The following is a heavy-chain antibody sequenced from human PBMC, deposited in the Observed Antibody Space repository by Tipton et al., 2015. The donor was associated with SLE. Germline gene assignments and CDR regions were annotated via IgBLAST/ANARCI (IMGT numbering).Heavy chain of an antibody. CDR1: GCSISSYY. J-gene: IGHJ4*02. D-gene: IGHD3-3*01. Sequence: TLSLTCTVSGCSISSYYWSWIRQPPGKGLEWIGYIYYSGSTNYNPSLKSRVTISVDTSKNQFSLKLSSVTAADTAVYYCARGDDFWSGFLFGYWGQGTLVTVSS. V-gene: IGHV4-59*01. CDR2: IYYSGST. CDR3: ARGDDFWSGFLFGY.